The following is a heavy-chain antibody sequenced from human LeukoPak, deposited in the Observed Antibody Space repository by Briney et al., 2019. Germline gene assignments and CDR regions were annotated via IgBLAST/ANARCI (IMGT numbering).Heavy chain of an antibody. CDR1: GYTFSSFG. CDR3: ARGGGYCSGGSCYEFDY. V-gene: IGHV1-18*01. J-gene: IGHJ4*02. Sequence: ASVKVSCKASGYTFSSFGISWVRQAPGQGLEWMGWISACNGDTNYAQKLQGRVTMTTDTSTNTAYMELRSLRSDDTAVYYCARGGGYCSGGSCYEFDYWGQGTLVTVSS. CDR2: ISACNGDT. D-gene: IGHD2-15*01.